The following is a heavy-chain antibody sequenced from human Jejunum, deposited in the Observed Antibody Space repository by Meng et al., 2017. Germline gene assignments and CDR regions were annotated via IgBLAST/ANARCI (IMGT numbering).Heavy chain of an antibody. J-gene: IGHJ4*02. CDR2: ISANNGYT. V-gene: IGHV1-18*01. Sequence: QVQLAQSAAEVKKPGASAKASCRASGYTFISYVITWVRQAPGQGLEWMGWISANNGYTNLAQKFQGRVTMTTDTSTSTAYMDLRSLRSDDTAVYYCARLGGAALIDYWGQGTLVTVSS. CDR1: GYTFISYV. D-gene: IGHD3-16*01. CDR3: ARLGGAALIDY.